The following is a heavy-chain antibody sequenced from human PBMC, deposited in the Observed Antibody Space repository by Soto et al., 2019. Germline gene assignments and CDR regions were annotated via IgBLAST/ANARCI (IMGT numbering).Heavy chain of an antibody. D-gene: IGHD3-10*01. CDR1: GYTFTNYG. Sequence: QVQLVQSGAEVKKPGASVKVSCKASGYTFTNYGISWVRQAPGQRLEWMGWINAYNGNRNYAQKLQGRVTMTTDTNKSTAYMELRRLRSDGTAVYSFARDWFVVDYCAQGTLVSDSS. CDR2: INAYNGNR. CDR3: ARDWFVVDY. V-gene: IGHV1-18*01. J-gene: IGHJ4*02.